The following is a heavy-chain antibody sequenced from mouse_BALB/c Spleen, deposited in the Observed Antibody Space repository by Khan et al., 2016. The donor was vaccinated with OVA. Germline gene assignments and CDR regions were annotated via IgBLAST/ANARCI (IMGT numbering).Heavy chain of an antibody. CDR1: GYSITSGYG. J-gene: IGHJ2*01. D-gene: IGHD1-2*01. V-gene: IGHV3-1*02. CDR3: ARTARIRY. Sequence: DVKLQESGPGLVKPSQSLSLTCTVTGYSITSGYGWNWIRQFPGNKLEWMGYILYSGSTNYNPSLKSRISITRYTSKNQFLLQLNSVTTEDTATYNCARTARIRYWGQGTTLTVSS. CDR2: ILYSGST.